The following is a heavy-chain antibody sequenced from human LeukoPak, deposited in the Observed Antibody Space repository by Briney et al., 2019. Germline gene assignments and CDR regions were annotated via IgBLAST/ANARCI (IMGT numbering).Heavy chain of an antibody. CDR1: GGSFSSSDYY. D-gene: IGHD1-14*01. CDR3: ARHEWGITNAFDI. J-gene: IGHJ3*02. Sequence: ASETLSLTCTVSGGSFSSSDYYWGWIRQPPGKGLEWIGSIYYSGTTYYNPSLKSRVTISVDTSKKQFSLKLRSVTAADTAVYYCARHEWGITNAFDIWGQGTMVTVSS. V-gene: IGHV4-39*01. CDR2: IYYSGTT.